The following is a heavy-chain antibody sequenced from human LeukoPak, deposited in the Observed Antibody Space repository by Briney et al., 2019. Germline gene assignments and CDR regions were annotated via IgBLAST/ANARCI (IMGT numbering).Heavy chain of an antibody. J-gene: IGHJ5*02. V-gene: IGHV1-2*02. Sequence: ASVKVSCKASGYTFTGYYMHWVRQAPGQGLEWMGWINPNSGGTNYAQKFQGRVTMTRDTSISTAYMELNRLRSDDTAVYYCARSAQVVPAAIGFDPWGQGTLVTVSS. CDR3: ARSAQVVPAAIGFDP. CDR2: INPNSGGT. D-gene: IGHD2-2*02. CDR1: GYTFTGYY.